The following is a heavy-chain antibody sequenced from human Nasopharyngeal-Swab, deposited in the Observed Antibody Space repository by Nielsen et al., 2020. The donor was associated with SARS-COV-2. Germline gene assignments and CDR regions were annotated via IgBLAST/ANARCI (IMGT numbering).Heavy chain of an antibody. CDR3: ASGTGLSFDY. J-gene: IGHJ4*02. Sequence: ASVKVSCKASGYTFTSYGISWVRQAPGQGLEWMGWISAYNGNTNYAQKLQGRVTMTRDTSISTAYMELSRLRSDDTAVYYCASGTGLSFDYWGQGTLVTVSS. CDR1: GYTFTSYG. V-gene: IGHV1-18*01. CDR2: ISAYNGNT. D-gene: IGHD2-8*02.